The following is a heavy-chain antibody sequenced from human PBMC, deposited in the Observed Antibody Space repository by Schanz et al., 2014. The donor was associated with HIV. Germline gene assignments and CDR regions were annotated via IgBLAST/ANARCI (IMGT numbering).Heavy chain of an antibody. CDR2: IIPIFGTP. J-gene: IGHJ4*02. V-gene: IGHV1-69*01. CDR3: AKDRAPFGYSSPDPFDF. D-gene: IGHD5-12*01. CDR1: GYSFTSYD. Sequence: QVQLVQSGAEVKKPGASVKVSCKASGYSFTSYDINWVRQATGQGLEWMGGIIPIFGTPNYAQKFQGRVTITADESTSTAYMELNSLRAEDTAVYYCAKDRAPFGYSSPDPFDFWGQGTLVTVSA.